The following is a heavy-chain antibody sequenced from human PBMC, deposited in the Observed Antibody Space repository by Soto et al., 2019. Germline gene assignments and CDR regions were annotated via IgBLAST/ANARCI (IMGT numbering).Heavy chain of an antibody. Sequence: QVQLVESGGGVVQPERSLRLSCAASGFTFSAYGMHWVRQAPGKGLELVAVIWSDDNNKYYADSVKGRFSISRDNSKNTLYLQMYGLCACDTAVYNCARKLNTFITRDAFDIWGQGTMVIVSS. CDR3: ARKLNTFITRDAFDI. D-gene: IGHD3-16*01. CDR2: IWSDDNNK. V-gene: IGHV3-33*03. CDR1: GFTFSAYG. J-gene: IGHJ3*02.